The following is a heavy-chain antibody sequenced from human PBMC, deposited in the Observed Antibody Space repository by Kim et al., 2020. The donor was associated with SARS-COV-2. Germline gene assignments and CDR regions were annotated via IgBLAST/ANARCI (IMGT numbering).Heavy chain of an antibody. CDR2: ISGSGGST. Sequence: GGSLRLSCAASGFTFSSYAMSWVRQAPGKGLEWVSAISGSGGSTYYADSVKGRFTISRDNSKNTLYLQMNSLRAEDTAVYYCAKDGFSGYSSSWGLVWFDPWGQGTLVTVSS. V-gene: IGHV3-23*01. CDR1: GFTFSSYA. D-gene: IGHD6-13*01. CDR3: AKDGFSGYSSSWGLVWFDP. J-gene: IGHJ5*02.